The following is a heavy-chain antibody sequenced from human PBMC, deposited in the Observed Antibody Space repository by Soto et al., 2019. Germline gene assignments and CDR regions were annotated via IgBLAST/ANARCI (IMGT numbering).Heavy chain of an antibody. V-gene: IGHV5-10-1*01. CDR3: ARQYNYGSIGIHDYYFYGLDV. J-gene: IGHJ6*02. CDR1: GYRFTSYW. D-gene: IGHD5-18*01. CDR2: IDPRDSSI. Sequence: GESLKISCKGFGYRFTSYWICWVRQMPGKGLEWMGRIDPRDSSINYSPSFQGHVAISADKSISAAYLLWSSLAASDTAIYYCARQYNYGSIGIHDYYFYGLDVWGQGTTVTVSS.